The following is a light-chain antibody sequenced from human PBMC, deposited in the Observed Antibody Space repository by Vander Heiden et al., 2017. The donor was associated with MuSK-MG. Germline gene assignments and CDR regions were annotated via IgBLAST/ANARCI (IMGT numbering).Light chain of an antibody. CDR1: QSIRSY. J-gene: IGKJ3*01. CDR2: AAS. CDR3: QQSYSTPFT. Sequence: DIQITQFPPSLSASVGDRVTITCRASQSIRSYLNWYQQKPGKAPKLLIYAASSLQSGVPSRFSGSGSGTDFTLTISSLQPEDFATYYCQQSYSTPFTFGPGTKVDIK. V-gene: IGKV1-39*01.